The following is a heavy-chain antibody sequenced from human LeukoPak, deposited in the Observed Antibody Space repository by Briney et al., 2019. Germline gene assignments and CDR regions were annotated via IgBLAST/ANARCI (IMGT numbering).Heavy chain of an antibody. CDR2: ISSSSSYI. CDR1: GFTFSSYS. V-gene: IGHV3-21*01. CDR3: ARLDYCSSTSCYGGYGMDV. D-gene: IGHD2-2*01. Sequence: GGSLRLSCAASGFTFSSYSMNWVRQAPGKGLEWVSSISSSSSYIYYADSVKGRYTISRDNAKNSLYLQMNSLRAEDTAVYYCARLDYCSSTSCYGGYGMDVWGQGTTVTVSS. J-gene: IGHJ6*02.